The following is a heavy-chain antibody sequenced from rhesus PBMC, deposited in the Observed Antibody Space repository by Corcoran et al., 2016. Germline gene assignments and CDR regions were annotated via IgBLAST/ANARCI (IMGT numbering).Heavy chain of an antibody. Sequence: QVQLQESGPGLVKPSETLSLPFAVSGVSISSSHWLSWFRQPPGKGLEWIGYISGSSGSTYYNPSLKSRVTISTDTSKNQFSLKLSAVTAADTAVYYCARDRTVTLFDYWGQGVLVTVSS. CDR3: ARDRTVTLFDY. CDR1: GVSISSSHW. J-gene: IGHJ4*01. V-gene: IGHV4-65*01. CDR2: ISGSSGST. D-gene: IGHD4-23*01.